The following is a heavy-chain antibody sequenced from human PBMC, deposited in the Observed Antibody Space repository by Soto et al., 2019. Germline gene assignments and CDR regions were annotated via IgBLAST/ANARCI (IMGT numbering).Heavy chain of an antibody. D-gene: IGHD6-13*01. CDR1: GGSITSSY. J-gene: IGHJ6*02. V-gene: IGHV4-59*01. Sequence: LYLTCTVSGGSITSSYWSWIRRPPGKGLEWIAYIYDTGISGYTPSTSYNPSLKSRVTMSVDTSKSQFSLKLTSVTAADTAVYYCARGADAFFYYGLDVWGQGITVTVSS. CDR3: ARGADAFFYYGLDV. CDR2: IYDTGISGYTPST.